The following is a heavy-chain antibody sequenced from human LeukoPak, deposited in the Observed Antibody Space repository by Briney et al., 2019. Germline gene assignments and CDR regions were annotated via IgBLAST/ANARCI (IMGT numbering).Heavy chain of an antibody. Sequence: GGSLRLSCAASGFTFSTYSGNWIRQAPGKGLEWVLSICDDSNYIFYADSVKGRFTISRDNAKNSLYLQMNSLAAEDSAVYYCASRRGSNRPFDYWGQGTLVTVSS. J-gene: IGHJ4*02. CDR1: GFTFSTYS. CDR2: ICDDSNYI. V-gene: IGHV3-21*01. CDR3: ASRRGSNRPFDY. D-gene: IGHD1-26*01.